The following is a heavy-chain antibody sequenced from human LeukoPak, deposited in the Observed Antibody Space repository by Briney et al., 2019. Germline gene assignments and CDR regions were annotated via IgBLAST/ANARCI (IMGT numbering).Heavy chain of an antibody. CDR2: IYYSGST. D-gene: IGHD4-17*01. CDR3: ARGQWDDYGDFASP. V-gene: IGHV4-59*12. Sequence: PSETLSLTCTVSGGSISSYYWSWIRQPPGKGLEWIGYIYYSGSTNYNPSLKSRVTISADMSKNQFSLKLSSVTAADTAVYYCARGQWDDYGDFASPWGQGTLVTVSS. J-gene: IGHJ4*02. CDR1: GGSISSYY.